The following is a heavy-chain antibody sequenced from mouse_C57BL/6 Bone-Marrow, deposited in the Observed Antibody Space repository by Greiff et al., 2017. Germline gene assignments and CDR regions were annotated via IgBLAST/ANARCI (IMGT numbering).Heavy chain of an antibody. Sequence: QVQLQQSGAELVMPGASVKLSCKASGYTFTSYWMHWVKQRPGQGLEWIGEIDPSDSYTNYNQKFKGKSTLTVDKSSSTAYVQLSSLPSEDSAVYYGASSSYEVYFDYWGQGTTLTVSS. CDR3: ASSSYEVYFDY. V-gene: IGHV1-69*01. CDR1: GYTFTSYW. D-gene: IGHD3-1*01. CDR2: IDPSDSYT. J-gene: IGHJ2*01.